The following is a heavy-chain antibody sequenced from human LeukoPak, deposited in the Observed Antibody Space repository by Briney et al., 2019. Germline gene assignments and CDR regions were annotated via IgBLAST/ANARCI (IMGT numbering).Heavy chain of an antibody. CDR2: IFYSGST. V-gene: IGHV4-59*06. CDR3: ARVTMIRGVKAMDV. D-gene: IGHD3-10*01. J-gene: IGHJ6*02. CDR1: GGSISSYY. Sequence: SETLSLTCTVSGGSISSYYWSWIRQHPGKGLEWIGYIFYSGSTYYNPSLKSRVIISVDTSKNQFSLRLSSVTAADTAVYFCARVTMIRGVKAMDVWGQGTTVTVSS.